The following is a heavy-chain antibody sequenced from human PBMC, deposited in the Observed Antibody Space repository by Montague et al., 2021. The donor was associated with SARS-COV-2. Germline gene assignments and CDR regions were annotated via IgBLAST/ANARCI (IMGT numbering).Heavy chain of an antibody. CDR2: MYYTGHT. Sequence: SETLSLTCTVSGASVASGNFYWSWIRQSPGKGLEWIGYMYYTGHTNHNPSLESRVTMPVDPSKNQFSLTLTSVTAADTAVYYCARSRANVPSRPGFDYWGQGALVTVSS. CDR3: ARSRANVPSRPGFDY. D-gene: IGHD6-6*01. V-gene: IGHV4-61*01. J-gene: IGHJ4*02. CDR1: GASVASGNFY.